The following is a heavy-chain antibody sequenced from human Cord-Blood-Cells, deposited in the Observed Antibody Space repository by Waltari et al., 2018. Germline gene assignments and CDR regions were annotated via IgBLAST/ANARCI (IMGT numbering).Heavy chain of an antibody. Sequence: QVQLQESGPGLVKPSETLSLTCTVSGGSISSYYWSWIRQPPGKGLEWIGYIYYSGSTNYNPSLKSRVTISVDTSKNQFSLKLSSVTAADTAVYYCASSSWLYYYYGMDVWGQGTTVTVSS. J-gene: IGHJ6*02. D-gene: IGHD6-13*01. CDR3: ASSSWLYYYYGMDV. V-gene: IGHV4-59*01. CDR1: GGSISSYY. CDR2: IYYSGST.